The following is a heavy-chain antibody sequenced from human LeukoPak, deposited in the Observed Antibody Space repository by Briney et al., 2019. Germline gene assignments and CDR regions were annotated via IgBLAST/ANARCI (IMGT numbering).Heavy chain of an antibody. CDR3: AKVARFNWNDRFDY. Sequence: AGGSLRLSCAASGFTFDDYGMSWVRQAPGKGLEWVSTITGSGGSTYYADPVKGRFTISRDNSKNTLYLQMNSLRAEDTAAYYCAKVARFNWNDRFDYWGQGTLVTVSS. CDR1: GFTFDDYG. CDR2: ITGSGGST. D-gene: IGHD1-20*01. V-gene: IGHV3-23*01. J-gene: IGHJ4*02.